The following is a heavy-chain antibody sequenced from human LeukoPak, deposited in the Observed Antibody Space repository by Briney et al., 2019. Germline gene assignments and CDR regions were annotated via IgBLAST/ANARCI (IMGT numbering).Heavy chain of an antibody. J-gene: IGHJ6*03. D-gene: IGHD6-13*01. CDR2: INPSGGST. CDR1: GYTFTSYY. CDR3: ARADSSSWYPTYYYYYYMDV. V-gene: IGHV1-46*01. Sequence: ASVKVSCKASGYTFTSYYMHWVRQAPGQGLEWMGIINPSGGSTSYAQKFQGRVTMTRDTSTSTVYMELSSLRSEDTAVYYCARADSSSWYPTYYYYYYMDVWGKGTTVTISS.